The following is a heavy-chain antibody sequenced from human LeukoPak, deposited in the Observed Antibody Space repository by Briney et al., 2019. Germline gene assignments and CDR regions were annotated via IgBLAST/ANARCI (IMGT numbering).Heavy chain of an antibody. J-gene: IGHJ4*02. Sequence: ASVKVSCKASGYTFTGYYMHWVRQAPGQGLEWMGRINPNSGGTNYAQKFQGRVTMTRDKSISTAYMELSRLRSDDTAVYYCASLGPQERGNLFDYWGQGTLVTVSS. CDR2: INPNSGGT. V-gene: IGHV1-2*06. CDR3: ASLGPQERGNLFDY. CDR1: GYTFTGYY. D-gene: IGHD3-10*01.